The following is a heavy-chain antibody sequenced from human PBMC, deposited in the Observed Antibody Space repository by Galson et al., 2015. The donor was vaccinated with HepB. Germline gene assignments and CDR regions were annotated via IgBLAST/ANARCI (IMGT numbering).Heavy chain of an antibody. J-gene: IGHJ5*02. V-gene: IGHV2-70*04. CDR3: ARTYYDFWSGYSDWFDP. CDR2: IDWDDDK. D-gene: IGHD3-3*01. CDR1: GFSLSTSGMR. Sequence: PALVKPTQTLTLTCTFSGFSLSTSGMRVSWIRQPPGKALEWLARIDWDDDKFYSTSLKTRLTISKDTSKNQVVLTMTNMDPVDTATYYCARTYYDFWSGYSDWFDPWGQGTLVTVSS.